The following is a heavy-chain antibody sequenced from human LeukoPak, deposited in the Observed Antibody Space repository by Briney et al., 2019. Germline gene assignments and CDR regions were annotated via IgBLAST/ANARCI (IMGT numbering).Heavy chain of an antibody. CDR2: IYYSGST. J-gene: IGHJ4*02. CDR3: VRRGQYYGSGSYYYFDY. Sequence: SETLSLTCTVSGGSISSSSYYWGWIRQPPGNGLEWIGSIYYSGSTYYNPSLKSRVTISVDTSKNQFSLKLSSVTAADTAVYHCVRRGQYYGSGSYYYFDYWGLGTLVTVSS. CDR1: GGSISSSSYY. V-gene: IGHV4-39*01. D-gene: IGHD3-10*01.